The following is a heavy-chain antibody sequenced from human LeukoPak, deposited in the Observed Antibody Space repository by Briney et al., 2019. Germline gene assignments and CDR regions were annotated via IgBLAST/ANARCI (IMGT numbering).Heavy chain of an antibody. V-gene: IGHV1-18*01. CDR2: ISAYNGNT. CDR1: GYTFTSYG. CDR3: ARDRRSGSYLGANDY. Sequence: ASVKVSCKASGYTFTSYGISWVRQAPEQGLEWMGWISAYNGNTNYAQKLQGRVTMTTDTSTSTAYMELRSLRSDDTAVYYCARDRRSGSYLGANDYWGQGTLVTVSS. D-gene: IGHD3-10*01. J-gene: IGHJ4*02.